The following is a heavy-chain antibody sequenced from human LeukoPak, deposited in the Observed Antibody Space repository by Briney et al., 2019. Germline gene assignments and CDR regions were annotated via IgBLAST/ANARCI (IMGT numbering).Heavy chain of an antibody. V-gene: IGHV3-74*01. CDR3: ARDNSPGWFDP. J-gene: IGHJ5*02. Sequence: GGSLRLSCAASGFTFRSYEMNWVRQAPGKGLVWVSRISGDGTTTAYADFVKGRFAISRDNAKNTLYLQMNSLRAEDTAVYYCARDNSPGWFDPWGQGTLVTVSS. CDR2: ISGDGTTT. D-gene: IGHD4-11*01. CDR1: GFTFRSYE.